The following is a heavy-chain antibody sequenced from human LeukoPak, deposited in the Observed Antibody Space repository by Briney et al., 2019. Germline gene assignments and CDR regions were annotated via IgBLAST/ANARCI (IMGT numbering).Heavy chain of an antibody. Sequence: PSETLSLTCTVSGGSISSGGYYWSWIRQPPGKGLEWIGYIYHSGSTYYNPSLKSRVTISVDRSKNQFSLKLSSVTAADTAVYYCAGGGYSYGLGFDYWGQGTLVTVSS. D-gene: IGHD5-18*01. CDR2: IYHSGST. CDR3: AGGGYSYGLGFDY. CDR1: GGSISSGGYY. J-gene: IGHJ4*02. V-gene: IGHV4-30-2*01.